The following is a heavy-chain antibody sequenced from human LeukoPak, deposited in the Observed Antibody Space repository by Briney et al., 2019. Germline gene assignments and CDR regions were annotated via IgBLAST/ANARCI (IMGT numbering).Heavy chain of an antibody. CDR3: ATRPYAGSPNWYDP. CDR1: GHSFTNHW. CDR2: INFGDSET. V-gene: IGHV5-51*01. J-gene: IGHJ5*02. Sequence: GESLKISCKASGHSFTNHWIGWVREMPGIGLEWVGIINFGDSETLYSPSFQGQVTISLDKSISTTYLQWRSLKASDTATYYCATRPYAGSPNWYDPWGQGTLVTVSS. D-gene: IGHD1-26*01.